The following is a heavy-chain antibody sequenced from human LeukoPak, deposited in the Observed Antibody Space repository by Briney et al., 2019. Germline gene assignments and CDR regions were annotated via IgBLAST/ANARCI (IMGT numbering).Heavy chain of an antibody. CDR1: GFAFSNYN. D-gene: IGHD4-23*01. J-gene: IGHJ6*03. V-gene: IGHV3-21*01. Sequence: GGSLRLSCAASGFAFSNYNMNWVRQAPGKGLQWVASITTSYYESAYYADSMKGRFTISRDNAKNSLYLQMDSLRAEDTAVYYCASTYGGTTYYYYYMDIWGKGTTVTVSS. CDR2: ITTSYYESA. CDR3: ASTYGGTTYYYYYMDI.